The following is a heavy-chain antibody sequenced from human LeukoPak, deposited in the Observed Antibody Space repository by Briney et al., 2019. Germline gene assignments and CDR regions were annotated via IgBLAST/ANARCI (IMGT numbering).Heavy chain of an antibody. Sequence: ASVKVSCKASGGTFSSYAISWVRQAPGQGLEWMGGIIPIFGTANYAQKFQDRVTITADESTSTAYMELSSLRSEDTAVYYCARNRIQLWVWDYWGQGTLVTVSS. CDR2: IIPIFGTA. CDR3: ARNRIQLWVWDY. CDR1: GGTFSSYA. V-gene: IGHV1-69*13. J-gene: IGHJ4*02. D-gene: IGHD5-18*01.